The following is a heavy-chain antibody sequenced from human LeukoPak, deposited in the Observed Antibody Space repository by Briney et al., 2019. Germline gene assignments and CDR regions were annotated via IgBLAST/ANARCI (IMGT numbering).Heavy chain of an antibody. J-gene: IGHJ4*02. CDR2: ISSGLSST. V-gene: IGHV3-21*01. CDR3: ARDEALDY. Sequence: GGSLRLSCAASGLSFSSFSMNWVRQAPGKGLEWVSSISSGLSSTYYADSVKGRFTISRDNSKNSLYLQMNSRSAEDTAVYYCARDEALDYWGQGTRVTVSS. CDR1: GLSFSSFS.